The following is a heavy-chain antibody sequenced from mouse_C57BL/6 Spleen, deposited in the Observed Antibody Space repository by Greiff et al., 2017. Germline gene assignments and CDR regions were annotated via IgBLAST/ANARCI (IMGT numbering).Heavy chain of an antibody. CDR1: GYTFTDYY. Sequence: QVQLKESGAELVRPGASVKLSCKASGYTFTDYYINWVKQRPGQGLEWIARIYPGSGNNYYTEKFKGNATLTAEKSSSTAYMQLSSLTSEDSAVYFCARGGRLRDYAMDYWGQGTSVTVSS. CDR3: ARGGRLRDYAMDY. D-gene: IGHD2-4*01. J-gene: IGHJ4*01. CDR2: IYPGSGNN. V-gene: IGHV1-76*01.